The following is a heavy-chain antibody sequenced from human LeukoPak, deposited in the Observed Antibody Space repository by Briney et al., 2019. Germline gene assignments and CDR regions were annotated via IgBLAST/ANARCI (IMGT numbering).Heavy chain of an antibody. D-gene: IGHD6-13*01. J-gene: IGHJ4*02. V-gene: IGHV3-48*02. Sequence: GGSLRLSCAASGFTFSSYSMNWVRQAPGKGLEWVSYISSSSSTIYYADSVKGRFTISRDNAKNSLYLQMNSLRDEDTAVYYCARDSIIIRGIAAAGIFDYWGQGTLVTVSS. CDR2: ISSSSSTI. CDR1: GFTFSSYS. CDR3: ARDSIIIRGIAAAGIFDY.